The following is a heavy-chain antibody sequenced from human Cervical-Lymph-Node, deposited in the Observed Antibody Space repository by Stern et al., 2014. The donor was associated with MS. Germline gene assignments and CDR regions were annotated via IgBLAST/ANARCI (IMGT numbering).Heavy chain of an antibody. CDR3: ARDRSTEVPAAMNT. Sequence: VQLVESGAEVKKPGSSVKVSCKTSGGAFSTYSITWVRQAPGQGLEWMGRIIPILDRTHYAPKFQGRVTITADKSTSTAYMEVSSLRSEDTAVYYCARDRSTEVPAAMNTWGQGTLVTVSS. CDR2: IIPILDRT. J-gene: IGHJ5*02. D-gene: IGHD2-2*01. CDR1: GGAFSTYS. V-gene: IGHV1-69*09.